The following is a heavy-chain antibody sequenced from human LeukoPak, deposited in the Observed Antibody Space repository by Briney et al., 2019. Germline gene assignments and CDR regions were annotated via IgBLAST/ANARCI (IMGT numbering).Heavy chain of an antibody. Sequence: ASVTVSCTASGYTFGSYGISWVRQPPGQGLEGMGWISVYNGNTNYAQKVQGRVTMTTDTSTSTAHMELRTLSSDDTAVYYCARDTKSGVREVPYAFDLWGQGTMVTVSS. J-gene: IGHJ3*01. CDR1: GYTFGSYG. CDR2: ISVYNGNT. V-gene: IGHV1-18*01. CDR3: ARDTKSGVREVPYAFDL. D-gene: IGHD3-10*01.